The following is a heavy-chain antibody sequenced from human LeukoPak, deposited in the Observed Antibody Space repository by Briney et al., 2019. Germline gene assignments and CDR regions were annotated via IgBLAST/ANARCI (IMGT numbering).Heavy chain of an antibody. V-gene: IGHV4-39*07. CDR3: ASTYYGFNWFDP. Sequence: SETLSLTCTVSGGSISSYYWGWIRQPPGKGLEWIGSIYYSGSTYYNPSLKSRVTISVDTSKNQFSLKLSSVTAADTAVYYCASTYYGFNWFDPWGQGTLVTVSS. J-gene: IGHJ5*02. CDR1: GGSISSYY. D-gene: IGHD4-17*01. CDR2: IYYSGST.